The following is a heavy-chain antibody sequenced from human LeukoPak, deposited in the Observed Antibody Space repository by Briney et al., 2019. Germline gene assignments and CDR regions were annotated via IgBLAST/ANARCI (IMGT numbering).Heavy chain of an antibody. D-gene: IGHD2-2*01. CDR2: ITSGGGST. CDR1: GFTFSSYA. J-gene: IGHJ4*02. Sequence: GGSLRLSCAASGFTFSSYAMTWVRQAPGEWLEWVSTITSGGGSTYYADSVKGRFTISRDNSKNTLYLQMNSLRAEDTAVFYCTKDHPDCRGTRSLLFDSWGQGTLVTVSS. CDR3: TKDHPDCRGTRSLLFDS. V-gene: IGHV3-23*01.